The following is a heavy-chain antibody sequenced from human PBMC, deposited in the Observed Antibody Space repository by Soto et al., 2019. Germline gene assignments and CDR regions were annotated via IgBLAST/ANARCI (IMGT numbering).Heavy chain of an antibody. CDR3: ARVGGINWFDP. V-gene: IGHV4-59*01. D-gene: IGHD3-16*01. CDR2: IYYSGST. CDR1: GGSISSYY. J-gene: IGHJ5*02. Sequence: SETLSLTCAVSGGSISSYYWSWIRQPPGKGLEWIGYIYYSGSTNYNPSLKSRVTVSLDTSKNQFSLTLNSVTAADTAVYYCARVGGINWFDPWGQGTLVTVSS.